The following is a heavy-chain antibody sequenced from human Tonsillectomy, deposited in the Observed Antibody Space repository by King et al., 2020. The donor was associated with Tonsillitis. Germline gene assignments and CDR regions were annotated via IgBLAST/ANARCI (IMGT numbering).Heavy chain of an antibody. CDR2: IYPGDSDT. J-gene: IGHJ3*02. CDR3: ASKRRDESSDGYDAWEI. D-gene: IGHD6-25*01. CDR1: GYSFTNYW. V-gene: IGHV5-51*01. Sequence: VQLVESGAEVKKPGESLKISCKGSGYSFTNYWIGWVRQMPGKGLEWMGIIYPGDSDTRYSPSFQGQVTISADKSISTAYLQWTSLKTSDTAMYYCASKRRDESSDGYDAWEIWGQGTMGTGSS.